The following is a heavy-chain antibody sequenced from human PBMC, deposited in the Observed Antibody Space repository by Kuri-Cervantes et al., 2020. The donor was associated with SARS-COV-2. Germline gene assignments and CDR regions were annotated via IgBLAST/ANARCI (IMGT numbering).Heavy chain of an antibody. Sequence: GSLRLSCAASGFTFSSYSMNWVRQAPGKGLEWVANIKQDGSEKYYVDSVKGRFTISGDNAKNSLYLQMNSLRAEDTAVYYCARAREAAAGLNWFDPRGQGTLVTVSS. CDR2: IKQDGSEK. D-gene: IGHD6-13*01. J-gene: IGHJ5*02. CDR1: GFTFSSYS. CDR3: ARAREAAAGLNWFDP. V-gene: IGHV3-7*03.